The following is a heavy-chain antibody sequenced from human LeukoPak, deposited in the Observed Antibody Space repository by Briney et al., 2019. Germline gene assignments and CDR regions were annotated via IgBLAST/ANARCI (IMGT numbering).Heavy chain of an antibody. CDR2: MNPNSGNT. CDR1: GYTFTSYD. V-gene: IGHV1-8*01. D-gene: IGHD1-1*01. J-gene: IGHJ2*01. CDR3: AREDWNYWYFDL. Sequence: ASVKVSCKASGYTFTSYDINWVRQATGQGLEWMGWMNPNSGNTGYAQKFQGRVTMTRNTSISTAYMELSRLRSDDTAVYYCAREDWNYWYFDLWGRGTLVTVSS.